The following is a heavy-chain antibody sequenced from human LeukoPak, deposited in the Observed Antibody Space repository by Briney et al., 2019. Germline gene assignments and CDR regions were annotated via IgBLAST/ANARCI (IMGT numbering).Heavy chain of an antibody. D-gene: IGHD1-26*01. CDR3: ARDLGGSYGYFDY. J-gene: IGHJ4*02. CDR1: GFTFSSYN. CDR2: IWYDGSNK. Sequence: PGGSLRLSCAASGFTFSSYNMHWVRQAPGKGLEWVAVIWYDGSNKYCADSVKGRFTISRDNPKNTLYVQMNSLRVEDTAVYYCARDLGGSYGYFDYWGQGTLVTVSS. V-gene: IGHV3-33*01.